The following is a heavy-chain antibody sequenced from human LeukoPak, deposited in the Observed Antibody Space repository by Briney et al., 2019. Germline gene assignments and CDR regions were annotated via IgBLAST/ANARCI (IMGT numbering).Heavy chain of an antibody. J-gene: IGHJ4*02. Sequence: SVKVSCKASGGTSNSHAISWVRQAPGQRLEWMGRIIPNLGTTNRAQNFQDRVTLAADKSTNTAYMELTSLTSDDTAVYYCATTNDGGGYQWGDFFDFWGQGTLVTVSS. CDR3: ATTNDGGGYQWGDFFDF. CDR1: GGTSNSHA. V-gene: IGHV1-69*04. D-gene: IGHD3-22*01. CDR2: IIPNLGTT.